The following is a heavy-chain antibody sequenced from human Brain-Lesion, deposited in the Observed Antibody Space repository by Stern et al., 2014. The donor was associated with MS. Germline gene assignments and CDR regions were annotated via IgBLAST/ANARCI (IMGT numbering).Heavy chain of an antibody. V-gene: IGHV4-39*01. J-gene: IGHJ5*02. CDR1: GGSVSSTSYA. CDR2: IYYSGNT. Sequence: VQLVESGPGLVKPSETLSLTCTVAGGSVSSTSYAWAWIRQPPGKGLEWIGTIYYSGNTYYRPSLKSRLTLSLATSKNQFSLQLRSVTAADTAVYYCAGEEDIRYCSGGSCTGNWFDPWGQGTLVTVSS. D-gene: IGHD2-15*01. CDR3: AGEEDIRYCSGGSCTGNWFDP.